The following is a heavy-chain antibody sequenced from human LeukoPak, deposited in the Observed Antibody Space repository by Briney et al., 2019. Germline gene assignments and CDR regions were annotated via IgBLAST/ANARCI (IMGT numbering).Heavy chain of an antibody. CDR1: GGSISSYY. J-gene: IGHJ6*02. D-gene: IGHD3-10*01. Sequence: SETLSLTCAGSGGSISSYYWSWIRQPPGKGLEWIGEINYIGSTNYNPSLKSRVTISVDTSKNQFSLKLISVTAAYTAVYYCARDTGGYYYVAVSELKHGKSYYYWMDLWGQGTLVTVSS. CDR2: INYIGST. CDR3: ARDTGGYYYVAVSELKHGKSYYYWMDL. V-gene: IGHV4-59*01.